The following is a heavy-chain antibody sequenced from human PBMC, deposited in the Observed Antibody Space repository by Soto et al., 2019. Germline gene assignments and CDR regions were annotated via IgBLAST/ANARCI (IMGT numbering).Heavy chain of an antibody. J-gene: IGHJ3*01. D-gene: IGHD6-13*01. CDR2: IKKDGSVK. CDR3: ARDVSPGSSSLYLDAFDL. V-gene: IGHV3-7*03. Sequence: EVQLVESGGGLVQPGGSLRLSCAASGFTLGSYWMTWVRQAPGKGLEWVANIKKDGSVKYYLDSLRGRFTISRDNAKNSLYLQMNSLSAEDTALYYCARDVSPGSSSLYLDAFDLWGQGTMVTVSS. CDR1: GFTLGSYW.